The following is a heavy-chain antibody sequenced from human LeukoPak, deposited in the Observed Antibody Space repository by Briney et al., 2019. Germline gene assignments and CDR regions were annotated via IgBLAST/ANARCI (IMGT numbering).Heavy chain of an antibody. D-gene: IGHD1-26*01. CDR1: GLTFSVYA. V-gene: IGHV3-23*01. J-gene: IGHJ4*02. Sequence: PGGSLRLSCAASGLTFSVYAMTWVRQAPGKGLEWVSTISGSGGGTYYADSVKGRFTISRDNSKNTLDLQMNSLRDEDTAIYYCARKRGREFDYWGQGTLVTVSS. CDR3: ARKRGREFDY. CDR2: ISGSGGGT.